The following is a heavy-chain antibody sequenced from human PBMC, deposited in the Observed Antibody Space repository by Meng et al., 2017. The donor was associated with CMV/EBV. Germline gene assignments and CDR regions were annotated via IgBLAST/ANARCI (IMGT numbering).Heavy chain of an antibody. CDR3: ARAEAGIAVAGTQDY. CDR2: ISWNSGSI. D-gene: IGHD6-19*01. V-gene: IGHV3-9*01. Sequence: SLKISCAASGFTFDDYAMHWVRQAPGKGLEWVSGISWNSGSIGYADSVKGRFTISRDNSKNTLYLQMNSLRAEDTAVYYCARAEAGIAVAGTQDYWGQGTLVTVSS. CDR1: GFTFDDYA. J-gene: IGHJ4*02.